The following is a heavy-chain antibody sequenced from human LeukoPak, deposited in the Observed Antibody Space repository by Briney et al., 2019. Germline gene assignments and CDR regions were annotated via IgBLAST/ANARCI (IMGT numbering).Heavy chain of an antibody. CDR1: GYTFTGYY. Sequence: ASVKVSCKASGYTFTGYYVHWVRQAPGQGLEWMGWINPNSGGTNYAQKFQGRVTMTRDTSISTAYMELSRLRSDDTAVYYCARGPEDLVVVVTAIEYFQHWGQGTLVTVSS. V-gene: IGHV1-2*02. D-gene: IGHD2-21*02. CDR2: INPNSGGT. J-gene: IGHJ1*01. CDR3: ARGPEDLVVVVTAIEYFQH.